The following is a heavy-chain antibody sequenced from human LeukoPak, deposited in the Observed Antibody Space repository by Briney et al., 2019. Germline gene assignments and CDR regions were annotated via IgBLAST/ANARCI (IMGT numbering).Heavy chain of an antibody. CDR2: ISGSGGST. CDR3: ARDQRYCSSSSCPWEPFDY. Sequence: GGSLRLSCAASGFTFSSHAMSWVRQAPGKGLEWVSAISGSGGSTYYADSVKGRFTISRDNAKNSLYLQMNSLRAEDTAVYYCARDQRYCSSSSCPWEPFDYWGQGTLVTVSS. CDR1: GFTFSSHA. J-gene: IGHJ4*02. V-gene: IGHV3-23*01. D-gene: IGHD2-2*01.